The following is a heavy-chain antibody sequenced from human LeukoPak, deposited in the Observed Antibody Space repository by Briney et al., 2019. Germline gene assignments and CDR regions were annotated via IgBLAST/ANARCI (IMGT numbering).Heavy chain of an antibody. CDR2: INPSGGST. CDR1: GYTFTSYY. CDR3: ARDITGTTDF. Sequence: ASVKVSCKASGYTFTSYYMHWVRQAPGQGLEWMGIINPSGGSTNYAQKLQGRVTMTTDTSTSTAYMELRSLRSDDTAVYYCARDITGTTDFWGQGTLVTVSS. J-gene: IGHJ4*02. D-gene: IGHD1-20*01. V-gene: IGHV1-46*01.